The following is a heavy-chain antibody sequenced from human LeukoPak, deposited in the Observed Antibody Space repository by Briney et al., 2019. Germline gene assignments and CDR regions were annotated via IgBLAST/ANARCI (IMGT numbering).Heavy chain of an antibody. J-gene: IGHJ5*02. CDR3: ARHAPLLSSPWGWFDP. D-gene: IGHD3-10*01. CDR1: GGSISSSSYY. CDR2: INHSGST. V-gene: IGHV4-39*01. Sequence: PSETLSLTCTVSGGSISSSSYYWGWSRQPPGKGREWIVKINHSGSTNNNPSRKSRVTISVDTSNNQFSLKLTSVTAADTAVYYCARHAPLLSSPWGWFDPWGQGTLVTVSS.